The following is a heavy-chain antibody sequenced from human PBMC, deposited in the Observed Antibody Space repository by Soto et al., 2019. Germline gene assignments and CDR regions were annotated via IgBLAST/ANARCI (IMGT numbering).Heavy chain of an antibody. D-gene: IGHD6-19*01. J-gene: IGHJ4*02. Sequence: GSLRLSCAASGFTFSNFSMSWVRQAPGEGLEWVSGISSVGGATNYADSVKGRFTISRDNSKNTVYLQMNSLRGEDTAVYYCAKDRMPVSGTLFDFWGQGILVTVSS. CDR3: AKDRMPVSGTLFDF. CDR2: ISSVGGAT. V-gene: IGHV3-23*01. CDR1: GFTFSNFS.